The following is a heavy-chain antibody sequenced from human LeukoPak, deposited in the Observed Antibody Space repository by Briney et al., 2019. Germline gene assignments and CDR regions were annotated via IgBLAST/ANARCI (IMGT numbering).Heavy chain of an antibody. V-gene: IGHV4-34*01. J-gene: IGHJ4*02. CDR1: GGSFSGYY. Sequence: SETLSLTCAVYGGSFSGYYWSWIRQPPGKGLEWIGEINQSGSTNYNPSLKSRVTISVDTSKNQFSLKLSSVTAADTAVYYCARGLFYGGSTPIDYWGQGTLVTVSS. CDR3: ARGLFYGGSTPIDY. CDR2: INQSGST. D-gene: IGHD4-23*01.